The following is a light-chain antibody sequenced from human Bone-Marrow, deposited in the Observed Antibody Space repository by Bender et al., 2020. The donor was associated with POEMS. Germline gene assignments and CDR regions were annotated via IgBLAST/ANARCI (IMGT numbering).Light chain of an antibody. CDR2: DVD. Sequence: QSALTQPASVSGSPGQSITISCTGTSSDVGNDDLVSWYQQHPGKAPKLMIYDVDQRPSGVPDRFSGSKSGTSASLAISGLQSEDEADYYCAAWEDSLNGWVFGGGTKLTVL. CDR3: AAWEDSLNGWV. CDR1: SSDVGNDDL. J-gene: IGLJ3*02. V-gene: IGLV2-14*02.